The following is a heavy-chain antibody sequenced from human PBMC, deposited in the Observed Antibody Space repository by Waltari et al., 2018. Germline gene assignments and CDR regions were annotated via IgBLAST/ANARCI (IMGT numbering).Heavy chain of an antibody. D-gene: IGHD2-15*01. J-gene: IGHJ6*02. V-gene: IGHV1-2*06. CDR2: INPNSGGT. CDR1: GYTFTGYY. CDR3: ARDGCSGGSCYFNYYYYYGMDV. Sequence: QVQLVQSGAEVKKPGASVKVSCKASGYTFTGYYMHWVRQAPGQGLEWMGRINPNSGGTNYAQKFQGRVTMTRDTSISTAYMELSRLRSDDTAVYYCARDGCSGGSCYFNYYYYYGMDVWGQGTTVTVSS.